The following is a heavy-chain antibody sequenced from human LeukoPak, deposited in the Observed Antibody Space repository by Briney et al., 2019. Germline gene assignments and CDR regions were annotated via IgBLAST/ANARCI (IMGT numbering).Heavy chain of an antibody. V-gene: IGHV3-21*01. CDR3: ARAHVPITVFGVVHYNDY. CDR2: ISATSSYI. Sequence: PGGSLRLSCAASGFAFSPYTMNWVRQAPGKGLEWVSSISATSSYIYYADSAKGRFTISRDNAKNSLFLQLNSLRADDTAVYYCARAHVPITVFGVVHYNDYSGQGTLVTVSS. J-gene: IGHJ4*02. D-gene: IGHD3-3*01. CDR1: GFAFSPYT.